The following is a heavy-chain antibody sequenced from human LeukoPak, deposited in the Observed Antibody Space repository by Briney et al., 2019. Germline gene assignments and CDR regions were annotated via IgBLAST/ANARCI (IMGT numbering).Heavy chain of an antibody. D-gene: IGHD2-21*02. CDR1: GGAMSSNSYY. CDR2: IYYLGST. CDR3: ARDYVVVTASLTAFDI. Sequence: PSETLSLTCTVSGGAMSSNSYYWGWIRQPPGKGREWVGSIYYLGSTYYSPSLKSRVTISVDTSKNQFSLKVTSVTAADTAVYYCARDYVVVTASLTAFDIWGQGTMVTVSS. V-gene: IGHV4-39*07. J-gene: IGHJ3*02.